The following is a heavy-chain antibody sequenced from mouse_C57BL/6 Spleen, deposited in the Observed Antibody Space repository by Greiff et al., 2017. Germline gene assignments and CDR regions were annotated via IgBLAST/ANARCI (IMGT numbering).Heavy chain of an antibody. Sequence: EVMLVESGGDLVKPGGSLKLSCAASGFTFSSYGMSWVRQTPDKRLEWVATISSGGSYTYYPDSVKGRFTISRDNAKNTLYLQVSSLKSEDTAKYYGASPANWDRPSWFVYWGQGTLVTVSA. V-gene: IGHV5-6*01. J-gene: IGHJ3*01. D-gene: IGHD4-1*01. CDR2: ISSGGSYT. CDR1: GFTFSSYG. CDR3: ASPANWDRPSWFVY.